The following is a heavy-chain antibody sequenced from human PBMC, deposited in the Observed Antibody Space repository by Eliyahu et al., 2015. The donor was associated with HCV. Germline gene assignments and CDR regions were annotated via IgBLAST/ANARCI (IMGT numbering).Heavy chain of an antibody. J-gene: IGHJ5*02. V-gene: IGHV3-66*01. CDR2: IYSGGST. Sequence: TVSSNHMSWVRQAPAKGLEWVSVIYSGGSTNYADSVKGRFTISRDISKNTLYLQMNSLRVEDTAVYYCARNTAVGSVGLDHWGQGTLVTVSS. D-gene: IGHD5-18*01. CDR1: TVSSNH. CDR3: ARNTAVGSVGLDH.